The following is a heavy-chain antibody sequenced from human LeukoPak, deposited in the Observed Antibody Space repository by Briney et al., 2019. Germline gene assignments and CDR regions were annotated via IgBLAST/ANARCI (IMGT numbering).Heavy chain of an antibody. CDR2: IIPILGIA. D-gene: IGHD1-26*01. CDR3: ARGEKPYDY. J-gene: IGHJ4*02. Sequence: ASVKVSCKASGGTFSSYAISWVRQAPGQGLEWMGRIIPILGIANYAQKFQGRVTMTTDTSTSTAYMELRSLRSDDTAVYYCARGEKPYDYWGQGTLVSVSS. V-gene: IGHV1-69*04. CDR1: GGTFSSYA.